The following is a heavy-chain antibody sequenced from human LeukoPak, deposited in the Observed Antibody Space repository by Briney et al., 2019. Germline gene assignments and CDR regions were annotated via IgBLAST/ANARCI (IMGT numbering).Heavy chain of an antibody. D-gene: IGHD2-2*01. Sequence: ASVKVSCKASGYTFTSYYMHWVRQAPGQGLEWMGIISPSGGSTSYAQKFQGRVTMTRDMSTSTVYMELSSLRSEDTAVYYCARDPGYCSSTSCYAYYYMDVWGKGTTVTVSS. J-gene: IGHJ6*03. CDR3: ARDPGYCSSTSCYAYYYMDV. CDR2: ISPSGGST. CDR1: GYTFTSYY. V-gene: IGHV1-46*01.